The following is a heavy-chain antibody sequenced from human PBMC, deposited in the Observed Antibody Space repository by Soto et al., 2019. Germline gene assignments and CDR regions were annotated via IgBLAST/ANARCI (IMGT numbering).Heavy chain of an antibody. Sequence: LSLTCAVSGYSISSSNWWGWIRQPPGKGLEWIGYIYYSGSTYYNPSLKSRVTMSVDTSKNQFSLKLSSVTAVDTAVYYCARSRGLSTVTPYYFDYWGQGTLVTVSS. D-gene: IGHD4-17*01. CDR2: IYYSGST. J-gene: IGHJ4*02. V-gene: IGHV4-28*01. CDR1: GYSISSSNW. CDR3: ARSRGLSTVTPYYFDY.